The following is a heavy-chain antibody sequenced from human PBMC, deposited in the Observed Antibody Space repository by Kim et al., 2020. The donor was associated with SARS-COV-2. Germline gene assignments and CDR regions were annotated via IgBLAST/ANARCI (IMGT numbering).Heavy chain of an antibody. CDR1: GYTFTVYY. V-gene: IGHV1-2*06. D-gene: IGHD3-22*01. CDR2: INPNSGGT. Sequence: ASVKVSCKASGYTFTVYYMHWVRQAPGQGLEWMGRINPNSGGTNYAQKFQGRVTMTRDTSISTAYMELSRLRSDDTAVYYCARDGTVIWLVESSGYYFSKRWFDPWGQGTLVTVSS. J-gene: IGHJ5*02. CDR3: ARDGTVIWLVESSGYYFSKRWFDP.